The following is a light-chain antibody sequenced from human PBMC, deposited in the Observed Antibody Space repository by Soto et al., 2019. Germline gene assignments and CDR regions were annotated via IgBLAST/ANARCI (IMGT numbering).Light chain of an antibody. J-gene: IGKJ1*01. V-gene: IGKV4-1*01. CDR1: QSVLHSSNNNNY. Sequence: DIVMTQSPESLAVSLCERATINCKSSQSVLHSSNNNNYLGWSQQNPGQPPKMLIYWASTRESGVPDRFSGSGSGTEFTLTLNCMQAEDVAVYYCQQHCPRPQTFGQGTKVEIK. CDR3: QQHCPRPQT. CDR2: WAS.